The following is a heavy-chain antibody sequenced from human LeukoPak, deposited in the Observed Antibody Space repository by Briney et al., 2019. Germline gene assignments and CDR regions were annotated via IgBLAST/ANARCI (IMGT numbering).Heavy chain of an antibody. CDR1: GFTFSSYA. D-gene: IGHD6-13*01. V-gene: IGHV3-23*01. CDR2: ISGSGGST. J-gene: IGHJ3*02. Sequence: GGSLRLSCAASGFTFSSYAMSWVRQAPGKGLEWVSAISGSGGSTYYADSVKGRFTISRDNSKNTLYLQMNSLRAEDTAVYYCAKGPNSSSWYFGAFDIWGQGTMVTVSS. CDR3: AKGPNSSSWYFGAFDI.